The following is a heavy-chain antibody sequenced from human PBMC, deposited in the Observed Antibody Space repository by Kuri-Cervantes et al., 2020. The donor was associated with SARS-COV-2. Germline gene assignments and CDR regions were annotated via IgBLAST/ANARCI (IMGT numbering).Heavy chain of an antibody. CDR2: IYHSGST. D-gene: IGHD7-27*01. CDR3: ARVSGDSRFSYYMDV. J-gene: IGHJ6*03. CDR1: GYSISSGYY. V-gene: IGHV4-38-2*02. Sequence: ESLKISCTVSGYSISSGYYWGWIRQPPGKGLEWIGSIYHSGSTYYNPSLKSRVTISVDTSKNQFSLKLSSVTAADTAVYYCARVSGDSRFSYYMDVWGTGTTVTVSS.